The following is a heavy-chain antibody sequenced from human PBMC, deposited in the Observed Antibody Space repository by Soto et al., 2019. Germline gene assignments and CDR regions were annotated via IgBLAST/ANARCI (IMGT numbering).Heavy chain of an antibody. CDR1: GYTFDSNW. CDR3: ARLLDSWGETHYFDS. J-gene: IGHJ4*02. D-gene: IGHD3-16*01. CDR2: IYPGDSET. V-gene: IGHV5-51*01. Sequence: GESLKISFQTAGYTFDSNWIGWVRQMPGKGLEWMGIIYPGDSETRYSPSFQGQVTISVDRSFKTAYLQWRSLQASDTAMYYCARLLDSWGETHYFDSWAQGTAVTVSS.